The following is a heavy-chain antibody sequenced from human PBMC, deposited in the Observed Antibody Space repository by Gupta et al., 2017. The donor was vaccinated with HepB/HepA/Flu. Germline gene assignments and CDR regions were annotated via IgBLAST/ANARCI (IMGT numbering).Heavy chain of an antibody. D-gene: IGHD3-3*01. CDR3: AKGLTIFDPLPRYYYGMDV. CDR2: ISGSGGST. J-gene: IGHJ6*02. CDR1: GFTFSSYA. V-gene: IGHV3-23*01. Sequence: EVQLLESGGGLVQPGGSLRLSCAASGFTFSSYAMSWVRQAPGKGLEWVSAISGSGGSTYYADSVKGRFTVSRDNSKNTLYLQMNSLRAEETAVYYCAKGLTIFDPLPRYYYGMDVWGQGTTVTVSS.